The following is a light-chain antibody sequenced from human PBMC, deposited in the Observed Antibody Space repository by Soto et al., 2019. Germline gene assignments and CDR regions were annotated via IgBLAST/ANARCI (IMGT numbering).Light chain of an antibody. CDR1: SSDVGGYNY. CDR2: EVS. V-gene: IGLV2-14*01. CDR3: SSYTSSSTPYV. Sequence: QSAMTQPASLSGSPGQAITISCTGTSSDVGGYNYVSWYQQHPCKAPKPMIYEVSNRPAGVSNRFSGSKSGNTASLTISGFQAEEEADYYCSSYTSSSTPYVFAAGPKLTVL. J-gene: IGLJ1*01.